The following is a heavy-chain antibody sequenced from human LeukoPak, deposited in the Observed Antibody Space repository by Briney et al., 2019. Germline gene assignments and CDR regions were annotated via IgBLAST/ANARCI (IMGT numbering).Heavy chain of an antibody. CDR1: GGSISSSSYY. CDR3: ARLTSYGSGSYYNTGNDY. CDR2: IYYSGST. Sequence: GSLRLSCTVSGGSISSSSYYWGWIRQPPGKGLEWIGSIYYSGSTYYNPSLKSRVTISVDTSKNQFSLTLSSVTAADTAVYYCARLTSYGSGSYYNTGNDYWGQGTLVTVSS. V-gene: IGHV4-39*01. D-gene: IGHD3-10*01. J-gene: IGHJ4*02.